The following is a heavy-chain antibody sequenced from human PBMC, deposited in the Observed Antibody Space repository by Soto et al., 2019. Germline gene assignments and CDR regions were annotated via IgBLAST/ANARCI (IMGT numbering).Heavy chain of an antibody. CDR2: IYYSGNT. CDR3: ARHPYAFDSTGYFDY. V-gene: IGHV4-59*08. Sequence: SETLSLTCTVSGGSMNSYYWSWIRQPPGKGLEWIAYIYYSGNTNYNPSLRSRVTISVDTSKNQVTLNLSSVTAADTAVYYCARHPYAFDSTGYFDYWGQGILVTVS. J-gene: IGHJ4*02. D-gene: IGHD3-22*01. CDR1: GGSMNSYY.